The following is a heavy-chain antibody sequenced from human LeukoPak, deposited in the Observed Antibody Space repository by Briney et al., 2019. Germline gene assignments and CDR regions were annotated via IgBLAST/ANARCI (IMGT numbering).Heavy chain of an antibody. Sequence: GESLRHCCSVHGLPLSCKLMRSVPQTRARGLEWVSSIYRYNKHYSEFSKDRFPISRDNSKNTLHLQMNSLRAEDTAMYHCAKGENSGSYYGYYFYSYRDVWGKGTTVTVSS. CDR1: GLPLSCKL. CDR3: AKGENSGSYYGYYFYSYRDV. V-gene: IGHV3-66*03. D-gene: IGHD1-26*01. CDR2: IYRYNK. J-gene: IGHJ6*03.